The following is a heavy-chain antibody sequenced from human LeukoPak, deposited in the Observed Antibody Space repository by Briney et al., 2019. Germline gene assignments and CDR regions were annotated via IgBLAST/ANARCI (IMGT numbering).Heavy chain of an antibody. D-gene: IGHD1-26*01. CDR1: GFTFSTYA. J-gene: IGHJ4*02. CDR3: SRRWELLATPFDY. V-gene: IGHV3-23*01. Sequence: GGSLRLSCAASGFTFSTYAMSWVRQAPGKGLEWVSAISGSGGSTYYADSVKGRFTISRDNSKNTLYLQMNSLRAEDTAVYYCSRRWELLATPFDYWGQGTLVTVSS. CDR2: ISGSGGST.